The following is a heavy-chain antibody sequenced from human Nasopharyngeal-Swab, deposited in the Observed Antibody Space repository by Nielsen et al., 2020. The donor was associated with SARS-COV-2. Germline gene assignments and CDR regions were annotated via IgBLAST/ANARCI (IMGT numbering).Heavy chain of an antibody. CDR2: ISGSGGSI. CDR3: AKAPRYYFGSGSFYFEY. J-gene: IGHJ4*02. D-gene: IGHD3-10*01. Sequence: GGSLRLSYAASGFTFSSFAMSWVRQAPGKGLEWVSSISGSGGSIYYADSVKGRFTISRDNSKNTLYLQMSSLRAEDTAVYYCAKAPRYYFGSGSFYFEYWGQGTLVTVSA. CDR1: GFTFSSFA. V-gene: IGHV3-23*01.